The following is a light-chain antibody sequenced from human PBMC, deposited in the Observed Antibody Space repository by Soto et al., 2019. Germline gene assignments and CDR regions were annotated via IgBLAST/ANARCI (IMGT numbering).Light chain of an antibody. CDR2: AAS. Sequence: DIQMTQSPSSLSAYVGDRVTITCRASQAISNYLAWYQQKPGKVPKLLIYAASTLQSGVPSRFSGSGSGTDFTLTISSLQPEDVATYYCQKYNIAPWPFGQGTKVEIK. J-gene: IGKJ1*01. CDR1: QAISNY. CDR3: QKYNIAPWP. V-gene: IGKV1-27*01.